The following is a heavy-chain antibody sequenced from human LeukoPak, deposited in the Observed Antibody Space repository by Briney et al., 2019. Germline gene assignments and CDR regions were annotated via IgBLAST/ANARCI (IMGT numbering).Heavy chain of an antibody. J-gene: IGHJ4*02. CDR1: GASVSSGTYF. CDR3: ARVTGYQPFDY. Sequence: SETLSLTCTVSGASVSSGTYFWTWIRQPPGKGLEWIGYIYYSGSTNYNPSLKSRVTISVDTSKNQFSLKLSSVTAADTAVYYCARVTGYQPFDYWGQGTLVTVSS. CDR2: IYYSGST. D-gene: IGHD3-9*01. V-gene: IGHV4-61*01.